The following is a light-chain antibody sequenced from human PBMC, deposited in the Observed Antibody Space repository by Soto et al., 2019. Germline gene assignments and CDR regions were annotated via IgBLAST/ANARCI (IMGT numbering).Light chain of an antibody. CDR1: NSDVGKYDF. Sequence: QSALTQPASVSGAHGQAITISCTGTNSDVGKYDFVSWYQQHPGKAPKLIVYEINQRPSGISNRFSGSKSGNTASLTISGLQAEDEAEYYCCSYGGESTPDVFGTGTQLTVL. CDR3: CSYGGESTPDV. V-gene: IGLV2-23*02. J-gene: IGLJ1*01. CDR2: EIN.